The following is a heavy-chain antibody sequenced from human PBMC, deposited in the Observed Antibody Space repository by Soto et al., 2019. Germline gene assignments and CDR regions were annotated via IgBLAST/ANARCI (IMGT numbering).Heavy chain of an antibody. V-gene: IGHV4-39*01. J-gene: IGHJ4*02. CDR1: GGSISSSSYY. CDR2: IYYSGST. CDR3: ARYQKGPFGY. Sequence: PSETLSLTCTVSGGSISSSSYYWGWIRQPPGKGLEWIGSIYYSGSTYYNPSLKSRVTISVDTSKNQFSLKLSSVTAADTAVYFCARYQKGPFGYWGQGTLVTVSS. D-gene: IGHD2-2*01.